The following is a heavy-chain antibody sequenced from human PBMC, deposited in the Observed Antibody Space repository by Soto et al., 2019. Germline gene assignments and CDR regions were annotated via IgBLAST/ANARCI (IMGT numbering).Heavy chain of an antibody. CDR3: ARTRTKEDDAFDI. Sequence: EVQLVESGGGLVQPGGSLRLSCAASGFTFSSYWMHWVRQAPGKGLVWVSRIHNDGSSTSYADSVKGRFTISRDNAKNTLYLQMNSLRAEDTAVYYCARTRTKEDDAFDIWGQGTMVTVSS. CDR1: GFTFSSYW. V-gene: IGHV3-74*01. J-gene: IGHJ3*02. CDR2: IHNDGSST.